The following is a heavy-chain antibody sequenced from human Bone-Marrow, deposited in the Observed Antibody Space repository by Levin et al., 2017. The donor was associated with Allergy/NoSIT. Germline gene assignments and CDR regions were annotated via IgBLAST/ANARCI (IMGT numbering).Heavy chain of an antibody. J-gene: IGHJ4*02. Sequence: ASVKVSCKASGYIFTDYYIHWVRQAPGQGLEWMGRINPNGGGTNYAQKFQGRVTMTRDTPIGTAYMEPSRLTSDDTAVFYCATYRSRRDSRGPGALVTVSS. CDR3: ATYRSRRDS. CDR2: INPNGGGT. D-gene: IGHD2-2*02. V-gene: IGHV1-2*06. CDR1: GYIFTDYY.